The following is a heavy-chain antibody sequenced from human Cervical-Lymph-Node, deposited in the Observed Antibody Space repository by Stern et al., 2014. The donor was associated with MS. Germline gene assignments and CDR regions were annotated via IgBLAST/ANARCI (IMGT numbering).Heavy chain of an antibody. CDR3: MGVGDAMHV. J-gene: IGHJ6*02. Sequence: VHLVESGGGVVQPGRSLTLSCAASGFSLSNSGMHWVRQAPGQGLEWVAVMSFVGGNKKYGDSVKDRFSISRDMANNTLFLQMNSLRPEDTAVYYCMGVGDAMHVWGQGTTVIVSS. CDR2: MSFVGGNK. V-gene: IGHV3-30*03. CDR1: GFSLSNSG.